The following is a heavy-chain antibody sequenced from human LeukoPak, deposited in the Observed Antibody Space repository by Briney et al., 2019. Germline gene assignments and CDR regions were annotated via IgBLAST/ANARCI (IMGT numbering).Heavy chain of an antibody. CDR1: GFTFSSYG. V-gene: IGHV3-30*03. Sequence: PGGSLRLSCAASGFTFSSYGMHWVRQAPGKGLEWVAVISYDGSNKYYADSVKGRFTISRDNSKNTLYLQMNSLRAEDTAVYYCATGIAAAGFPYDYWGQGTLVTVSS. CDR2: ISYDGSNK. D-gene: IGHD6-13*01. J-gene: IGHJ4*02. CDR3: ATGIAAAGFPYDY.